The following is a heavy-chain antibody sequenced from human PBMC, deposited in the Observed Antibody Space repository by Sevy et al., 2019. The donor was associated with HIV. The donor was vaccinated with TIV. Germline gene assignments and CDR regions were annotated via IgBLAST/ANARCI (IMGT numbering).Heavy chain of an antibody. CDR1: EFTFRSYA. CDR2: FSGGGGTT. V-gene: IGHV3-23*01. Sequence: GGSLRLSCAASEFTFRSYAMSWVHQAPGKGLEWVSTFSGGGGTTKYADSVKGRFTISRDNSKNTLYLQMNSLRAEDTAVYYCAKCRSGTADAFDIWGHGTMVTVSS. D-gene: IGHD1-26*01. J-gene: IGHJ3*02. CDR3: AKCRSGTADAFDI.